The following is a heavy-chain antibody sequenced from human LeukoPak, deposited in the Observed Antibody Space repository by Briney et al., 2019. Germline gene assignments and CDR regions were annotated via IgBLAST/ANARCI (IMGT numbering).Heavy chain of an antibody. CDR2: TNHSGST. CDR1: GGSFSGYY. D-gene: IGHD6-6*01. V-gene: IGHV4-34*01. CDR3: ASGYSSSSEFDY. Sequence: SETLSLTCAVYGGSFSGYYWSWIRQPPGKGLEWIGETNHSGSTNYNPSLKSRVTISVDTSKNQFSLKLSSVTAADTAVYYCASGYSSSSEFDYWGQGTLVTVSS. J-gene: IGHJ4*02.